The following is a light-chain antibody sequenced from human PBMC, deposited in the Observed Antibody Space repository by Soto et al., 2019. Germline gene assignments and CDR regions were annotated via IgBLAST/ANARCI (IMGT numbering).Light chain of an antibody. CDR2: EGS. Sequence: QSALTQPASVSGSPGQSITISCTGTSSDVGSYNLVSWYQQHPGKAPKLMIYEGSKRPSGVSNRFSGSKSGNTASLTISGRQAEDEADYYCCSYAGSSISYVFGTGTKVTVL. V-gene: IGLV2-23*01. CDR3: CSYAGSSISYV. J-gene: IGLJ1*01. CDR1: SSDVGSYNL.